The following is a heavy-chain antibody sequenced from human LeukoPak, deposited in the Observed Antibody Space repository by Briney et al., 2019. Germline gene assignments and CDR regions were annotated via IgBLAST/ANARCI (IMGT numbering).Heavy chain of an antibody. CDR3: AARSVTNSSGWYSPIDY. V-gene: IGHV1-8*01. CDR2: MNPNSGNT. J-gene: IGHJ4*02. Sequence: ASVKVSCKASGYTFTSYDINWVRPATGQGLAWMGWMNPNSGNTGYAQKFQGRVTMTRNTSISTAYMELSSLRSEDTAVYYRAARSVTNSSGWYSPIDYWGQGTLVTVSS. D-gene: IGHD6-19*01. CDR1: GYTFTSYD.